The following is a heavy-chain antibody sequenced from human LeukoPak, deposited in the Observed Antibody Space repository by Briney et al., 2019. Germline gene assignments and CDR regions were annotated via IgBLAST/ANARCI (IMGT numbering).Heavy chain of an antibody. CDR2: ISGSGDST. J-gene: IGHJ4*02. CDR1: GFTFSNYA. D-gene: IGHD3-10*01. CDR3: AKDRTPYGSGSYYLDY. Sequence: GGSLRLSCVASGFTFSNYAMRWVRQAPGKGLEWVSGISGSGDSTYYADSVKGRFTISRDNSKNTLYLQMNSLRAEDTAVYYCAKDRTPYGSGSYYLDYWGQGTLVTVSS. V-gene: IGHV3-23*01.